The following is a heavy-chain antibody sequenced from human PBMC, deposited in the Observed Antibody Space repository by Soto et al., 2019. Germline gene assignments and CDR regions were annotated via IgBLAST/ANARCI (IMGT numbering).Heavy chain of an antibody. Sequence: QVQLVQSGAEVKKPGASVKVSCKASGYTFTSYAMHWVRQAPGQRPEWMGWINAGNGNTKYSQKFQGRVTITRDTSASTAYMVLISLRAEDTAVYYCARIGCSGGSCSTYYYYCGMDIWGQGTTVTVSS. CDR1: GYTFTSYA. CDR2: INAGNGNT. J-gene: IGHJ6*02. CDR3: ARIGCSGGSCSTYYYYCGMDI. V-gene: IGHV1-3*01. D-gene: IGHD2-15*01.